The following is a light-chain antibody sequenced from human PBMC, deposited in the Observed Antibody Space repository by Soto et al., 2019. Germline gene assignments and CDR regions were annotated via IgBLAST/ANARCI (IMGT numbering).Light chain of an antibody. V-gene: IGKV1-39*01. J-gene: IGKJ2*01. CDR3: QQSYSTPYT. CDR2: VAS. CDR1: QSISSN. Sequence: DIQMTQSPSSLSASVGDRVTITCRASQSISSNLNWYQQKPGEAPKLLIYVASSLQSGVPSRFSGSESGTDHTLTISSLQPDDFATYYCQQSYSTPYTFGQGTKLEIK.